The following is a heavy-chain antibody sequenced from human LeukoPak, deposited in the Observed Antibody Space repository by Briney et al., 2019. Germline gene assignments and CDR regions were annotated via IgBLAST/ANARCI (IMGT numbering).Heavy chain of an antibody. D-gene: IGHD2/OR15-2a*01. J-gene: IGHJ6*02. CDR1: GFALSSHW. CDR3: ARNNSMDV. CDR2: VNRDGSGT. Sequence: GSLRLSCAASGFALSSHWMTWVRQVPGRGPEWVANVNRDGSGTYYLDSVKGRFTISKDNAKNSLYLQMNSLRAEDTALYHCARNNSMDVWGQGTTVIVSS. V-gene: IGHV3-7*03.